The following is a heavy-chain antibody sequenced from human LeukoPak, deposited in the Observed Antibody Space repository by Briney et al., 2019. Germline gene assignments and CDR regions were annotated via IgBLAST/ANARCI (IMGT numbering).Heavy chain of an antibody. Sequence: SETLSLTCTVSGGSISSSSYYWGRIRQPPGKGLEWIGEINHSGSTNYNPSLKSRVTISVDTSKNQFSLKLSSVTAADTAVYYCARGVVAATFYFDYWGQGTLVTVSS. CDR1: GGSISSSSYY. V-gene: IGHV4-39*07. CDR3: ARGVVAATFYFDY. D-gene: IGHD2-15*01. CDR2: INHSGST. J-gene: IGHJ4*02.